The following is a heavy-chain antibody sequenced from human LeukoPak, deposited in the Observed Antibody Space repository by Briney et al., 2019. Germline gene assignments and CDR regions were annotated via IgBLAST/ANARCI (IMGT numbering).Heavy chain of an antibody. Sequence: PGGSLRLSCAASGFTFNNYAMSWVRQTPGKGLEWVSTISSSGGSTYYADSVKGRFTISRDNSKNTLYLQMNSLRAEDTAVYYCARDHSSGWYSDYFDYWGQGTLVTVSS. CDR2: ISSSGGST. V-gene: IGHV3-23*01. D-gene: IGHD6-19*01. CDR1: GFTFNNYA. J-gene: IGHJ4*02. CDR3: ARDHSSGWYSDYFDY.